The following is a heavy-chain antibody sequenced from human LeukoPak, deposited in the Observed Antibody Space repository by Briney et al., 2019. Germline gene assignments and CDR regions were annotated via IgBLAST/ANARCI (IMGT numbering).Heavy chain of an antibody. J-gene: IGHJ3*02. Sequence: SETLSLTCTVSGASIRSSYWSWIRQPPGRGLEWIGYISHSGSTNYNPSLKGRLSISADTSQNQFSLKVTSVTAADTAIYYCARGYYDSRGDSNPFDMWGQGTMVTVSS. V-gene: IGHV4-59*01. CDR2: ISHSGST. CDR3: ARGYYDSRGDSNPFDM. CDR1: GASIRSSY. D-gene: IGHD3-22*01.